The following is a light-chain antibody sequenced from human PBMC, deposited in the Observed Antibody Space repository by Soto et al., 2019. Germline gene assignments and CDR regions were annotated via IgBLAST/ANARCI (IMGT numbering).Light chain of an antibody. V-gene: IGKV3-20*01. CDR1: QSVSTNY. Sequence: EMVLTHSQGTLSLSPGERATLSCRASQSVSTNYLAWYQRKPGQAPRLLIYGASSRATDIPNRFSGSGSGTDFTLTITSLKAEDFAVYYCQQYGSAPPTFGQGTKVEIK. J-gene: IGKJ1*01. CDR2: GAS. CDR3: QQYGSAPPT.